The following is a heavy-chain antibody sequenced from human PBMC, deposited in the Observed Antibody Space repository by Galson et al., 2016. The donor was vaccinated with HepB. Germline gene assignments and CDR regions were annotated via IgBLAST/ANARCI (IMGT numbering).Heavy chain of an antibody. CDR1: GGSITSDNYS. CDR3: ARGGGYCASTSCYGDPFDI. CDR2: IYHSGST. J-gene: IGHJ3*02. V-gene: IGHV4-30-2*06. D-gene: IGHD2-2*01. Sequence: ALSLTCNVSGGSITSDNYSWSWIRQSPGKGLEWIGYIYHSGSTYFNPSFKSRVTISVDRSKNQFSLKLTSVTAADTAVYYCARGGGYCASTSCYGDPFDIWGQGTMVTVSS.